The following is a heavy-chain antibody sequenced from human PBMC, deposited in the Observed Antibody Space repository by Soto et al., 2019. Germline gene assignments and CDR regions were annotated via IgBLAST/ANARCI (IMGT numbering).Heavy chain of an antibody. J-gene: IGHJ6*02. Sequence: SETLSLTCTVSGGSISSSSYYWGWIRQPPGKGLEWIGSIYYSGGTYYNPSLKSRVTISVDTSKNQFSLKLSSVTAADTAVYYCARFASYYDILTGYSGFDYYGMDVWGQGTTVTVSS. CDR1: GGSISSSSYY. CDR2: IYYSGGT. D-gene: IGHD3-9*01. V-gene: IGHV4-39*01. CDR3: ARFASYYDILTGYSGFDYYGMDV.